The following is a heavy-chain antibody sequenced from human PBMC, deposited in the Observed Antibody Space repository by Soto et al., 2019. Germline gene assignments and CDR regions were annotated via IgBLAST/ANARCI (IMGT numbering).Heavy chain of an antibody. CDR2: MNPNSGNT. Sequence: ASVKVSCKAPGYTFTSYDINWVRQATGQGLEWMGWMNPNSGNTGYAQKFQGRVTMTRNTSISTAYMELSSLRSEDTAVYYCARGILTTVTGWFDPWGQGTLVTVSS. J-gene: IGHJ5*02. D-gene: IGHD4-17*01. V-gene: IGHV1-8*01. CDR1: GYTFTSYD. CDR3: ARGILTTVTGWFDP.